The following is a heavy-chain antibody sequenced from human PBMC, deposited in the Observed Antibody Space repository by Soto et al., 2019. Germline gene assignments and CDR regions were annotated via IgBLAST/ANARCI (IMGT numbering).Heavy chain of an antibody. V-gene: IGHV1-46*01. Sequence: QVQLVQSGAEVKKPGASVKVSCKASGYTFTSYYMHWVRLAPGQGLEWMGIINPDGGGTSYAQQFQGRVIMTRDTSTSTVYMEMSSLRSEDTAVYYGAVGGNYLSRDVWGQGTTVTVSS. CDR3: AVGGNYLSRDV. CDR1: GYTFTSYY. J-gene: IGHJ6*02. CDR2: INPDGGGT. D-gene: IGHD4-4*01.